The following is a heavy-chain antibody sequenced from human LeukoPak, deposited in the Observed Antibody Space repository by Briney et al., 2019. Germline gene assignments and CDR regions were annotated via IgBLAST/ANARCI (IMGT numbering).Heavy chain of an antibody. CDR2: IDQDGSEK. D-gene: IGHD2-2*03. Sequence: QPGGSLRLSCAASGVIFNQYWMSWVRQAPGRGLEWVANIDQDGSEKHYVDSVKGRFTISRDNARNSLFLQMNSLRAEVTAVYYCARGRFSYDNTGYSSFSYWGQGTLVTVSS. J-gene: IGHJ4*02. CDR3: ARGRFSYDNTGYSSFSY. V-gene: IGHV3-7*01. CDR1: GVIFNQYW.